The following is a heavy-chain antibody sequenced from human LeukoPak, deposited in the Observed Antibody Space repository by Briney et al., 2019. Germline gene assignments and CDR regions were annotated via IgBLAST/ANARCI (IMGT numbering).Heavy chain of an antibody. V-gene: IGHV3-23*01. D-gene: IGHD1-1*01. CDR2: ISDSGSDS. CDR1: GFTFRNSP. J-gene: IGHJ4*02. Sequence: GGSLRLSCAASGFTFRNSPMTWVRQAPGKGLEGGSAISDSGSDSEYAKSVKGRFTIFRDNSKNTLYLPISSLRAEDTALYYCARDWKCDYWGQGTLVTVSA. CDR3: ARDWKCDY.